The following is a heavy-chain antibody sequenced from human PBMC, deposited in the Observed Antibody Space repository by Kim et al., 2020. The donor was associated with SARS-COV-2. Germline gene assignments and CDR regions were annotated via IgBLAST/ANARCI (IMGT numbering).Heavy chain of an antibody. Sequence: GGSLRLSCASSGFTFSSYGMHWVRQAPGKGLEWVAVISYDGSNKYYADSVKGRFTISRDNSKNTLYLQMNSLRAEDTAVYYCAKGHMHTAMADIDYWGQG. V-gene: IGHV3-30*18. CDR2: ISYDGSNK. J-gene: IGHJ4*02. CDR3: AKGHMHTAMADIDY. D-gene: IGHD5-18*01. CDR1: GFTFSSYG.